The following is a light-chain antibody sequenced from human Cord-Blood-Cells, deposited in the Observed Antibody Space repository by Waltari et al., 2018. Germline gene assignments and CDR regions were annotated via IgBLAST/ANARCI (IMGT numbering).Light chain of an antibody. V-gene: IGLV2-23*01. CDR2: EGS. Sequence: QSALTQTASVSGYPGQSITISCTGTSSDVGSYNLVSWYQQHPGKAPKLMIYEGSKRPSGVSNRFSGSKSGNTASLTISGLQAEDEADYYCCSYAGSSTWVFGGGTKLSVL. J-gene: IGLJ3*02. CDR3: CSYAGSSTWV. CDR1: SSDVGSYNL.